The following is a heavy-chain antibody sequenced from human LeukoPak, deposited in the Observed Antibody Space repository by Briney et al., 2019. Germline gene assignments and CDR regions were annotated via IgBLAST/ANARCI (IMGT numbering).Heavy chain of an antibody. D-gene: IGHD3-3*01. V-gene: IGHV1-18*01. CDR2: ISTYSADT. CDR3: ARGGEYAFGSGYTDMDV. Sequence: ASVKVSCKASGYIFTRYGISWVRQATGQGLEWLGWISTYSADTKYAQKIQGRVTMTTDTSTRTAYMELRSLGSDDTAVYYCARGGEYAFGSGYTDMDVWGKGATVTVSS. CDR1: GYIFTRYG. J-gene: IGHJ6*03.